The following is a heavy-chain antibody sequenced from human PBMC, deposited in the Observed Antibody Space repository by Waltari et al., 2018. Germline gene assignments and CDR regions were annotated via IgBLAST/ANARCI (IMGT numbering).Heavy chain of an antibody. Sequence: EVQLVESGGGLVKPGGSLRLSCAASGFTFSSYSMHWVRQAPGKGLEWVSSISSSSSYIYYADSVKGRFTISRDNAKNSLYLQMNSLRAEDTAVYYCARSGYSGYDNPSGYFDYWGQGTLVTVSS. CDR2: ISSSSSYI. V-gene: IGHV3-21*01. CDR3: ARSGYSGYDNPSGYFDY. D-gene: IGHD5-12*01. J-gene: IGHJ4*02. CDR1: GFTFSSYS.